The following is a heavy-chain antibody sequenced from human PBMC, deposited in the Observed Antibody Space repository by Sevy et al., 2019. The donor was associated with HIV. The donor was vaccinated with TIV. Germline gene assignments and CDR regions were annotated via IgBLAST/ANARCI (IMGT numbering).Heavy chain of an antibody. V-gene: IGHV3-7*01. Sequence: GGSLRLSFAASGFTFSKYWRGWVRQAPGKGLEWVANIKQDAGQKYYVDSVKGRFTISRDNAKNSLYLQMNSLRAEDTAVYFCARDDGNYYFHYWGQGTLVTVSS. D-gene: IGHD1-7*01. CDR1: GFTFSKYW. CDR2: IKQDAGQK. CDR3: ARDDGNYYFHY. J-gene: IGHJ4*02.